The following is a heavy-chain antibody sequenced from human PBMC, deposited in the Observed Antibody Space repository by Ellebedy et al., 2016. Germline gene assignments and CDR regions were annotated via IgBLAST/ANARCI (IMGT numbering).Heavy chain of an antibody. V-gene: IGHV1-24*01. D-gene: IGHD3-10*01. CDR1: GYTLTELS. Sequence: ASVKFSCXVPGYTLTELSIQWVRQTPGKGIEWMGGSNPEDDETVYAQNFQGRVAMTEDTSTDTAYMELNNLRSDDTAVYYCLAGVSFDVWGQGTMVSV. CDR3: LAGVSFDV. CDR2: SNPEDDET. J-gene: IGHJ3*01.